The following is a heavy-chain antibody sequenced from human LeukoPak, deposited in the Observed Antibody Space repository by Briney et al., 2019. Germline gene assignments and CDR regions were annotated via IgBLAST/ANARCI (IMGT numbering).Heavy chain of an antibody. CDR1: GFTFGSYG. J-gene: IGHJ3*02. CDR3: AKATVTMIGVGDAFDI. D-gene: IGHD3-22*01. V-gene: IGHV3-23*01. Sequence: GGSLRLSCAASGFTFGSYGMTWVRQAPGKGLEWVSSVSGGGVSTYYADAVKGRFTISRDNSKNTLYLQMNTLRAEDTAVYHCAKATVTMIGVGDAFDIRGQGTRVTVSS. CDR2: VSGGGVST.